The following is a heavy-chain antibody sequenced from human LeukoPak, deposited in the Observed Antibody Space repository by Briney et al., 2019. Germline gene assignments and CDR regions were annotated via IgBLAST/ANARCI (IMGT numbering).Heavy chain of an antibody. CDR2: ISGSGGST. Sequence: GGSLRLSCAASGFAFSSYAMSWVRQAPGKGLEWVSAISGSGGSTYYADSVKGRFTISRDNSKNTLYLQMNSLRAEDTAVYYCAKVRGSSTTPDYWGQGTLVTVSS. CDR1: GFAFSSYA. J-gene: IGHJ4*02. D-gene: IGHD2-2*01. CDR3: AKVRGSSTTPDY. V-gene: IGHV3-23*01.